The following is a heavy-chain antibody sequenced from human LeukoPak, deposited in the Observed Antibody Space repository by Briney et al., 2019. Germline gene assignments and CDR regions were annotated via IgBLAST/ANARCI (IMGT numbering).Heavy chain of an antibody. CDR3: GRDPSYGMRYYFDS. D-gene: IGHD5-18*01. Sequence: PSETLSLTCTVSGGSISSSSYYWGWIRQHPGKGLEWIGYIYYSGSTYYNPSLKSRVTISVDTSKNQFSLKLSSVTAADTAVYYCGRDPSYGMRYYFDSWGQGTLVTVSS. CDR2: IYYSGST. CDR1: GGSISSSSYY. V-gene: IGHV4-31*03. J-gene: IGHJ4*02.